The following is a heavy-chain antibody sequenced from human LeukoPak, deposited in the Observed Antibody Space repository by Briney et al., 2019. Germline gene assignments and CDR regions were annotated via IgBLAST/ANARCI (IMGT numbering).Heavy chain of an antibody. CDR3: AKGVFYYGSVPGDAFDI. D-gene: IGHD3-10*01. J-gene: IGHJ3*02. V-gene: IGHV3-23*01. CDR1: GFTFSSYA. CDR2: ISGSGGFT. Sequence: GGSLRLSCAASGFTFSSYAMTWVRQAPGKGLEWVSGISGSGGFTYYAGSVRGRFTISRDNSKNTLHLQMNSLRAEDTAVYYCAKGVFYYGSVPGDAFDIWGQGTMVTVSS.